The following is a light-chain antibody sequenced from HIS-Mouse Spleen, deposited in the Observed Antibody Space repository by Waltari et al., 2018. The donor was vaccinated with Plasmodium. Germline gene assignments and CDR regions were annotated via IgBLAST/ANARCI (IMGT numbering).Light chain of an antibody. CDR3: CSYAGSYTLV. CDR2: DVS. V-gene: IGLV2-11*01. Sequence: QSALTQPRSVSGSPGQSVTISCTGTSSDVGGYNYFSWYQQHPGNAPKLMIYDVSNRPSGVPDRFSGSKSGNTASLTISGLQAEDEADYYCCSYAGSYTLVFGGGTKLTVL. J-gene: IGLJ2*01. CDR1: SSDVGGYNY.